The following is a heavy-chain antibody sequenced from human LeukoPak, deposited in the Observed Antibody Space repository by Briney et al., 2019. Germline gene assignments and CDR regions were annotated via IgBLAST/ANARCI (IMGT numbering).Heavy chain of an antibody. Sequence: GGSLRLSCAASGFIFSNYGMHWVRLAPGKGLEWMAFIRNDESNKYYADSAKGRLTISRDNSKNTLFLQMNSLRAEDTAVYYCAKDQGSIAGLDSWGQGTLVTVSS. J-gene: IGHJ4*02. CDR3: AKDQGSIAGLDS. D-gene: IGHD6-6*01. V-gene: IGHV3-30*02. CDR2: IRNDESNK. CDR1: GFIFSNYG.